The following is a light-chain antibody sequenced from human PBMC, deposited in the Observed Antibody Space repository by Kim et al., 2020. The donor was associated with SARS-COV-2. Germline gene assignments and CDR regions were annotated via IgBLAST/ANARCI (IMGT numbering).Light chain of an antibody. V-gene: IGKV1-16*02. CDR3: QQYSRYPVT. J-gene: IGKJ2*01. Sequence: SASVGEIVTITCRASQGISSHLAWCQQKPGQAPKSLIYAASSLQSGVPSKCSGSGSETDFTLTISSLQPEDFATYYCQQYSRYPVTFGQGTNLEI. CDR2: AAS. CDR1: QGISSH.